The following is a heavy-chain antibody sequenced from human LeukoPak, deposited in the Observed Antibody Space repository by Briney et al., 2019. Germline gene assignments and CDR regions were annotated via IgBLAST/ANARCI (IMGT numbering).Heavy chain of an antibody. V-gene: IGHV1-2*02. J-gene: IGHJ3*02. D-gene: IGHD1-26*01. Sequence: GASVKVSCKASGYTFTSYYMYWVRQAPGQGLECMGMINPSSGSTRYAQKFQGRVTMTRDTSISTAYMELSRLRSDDTAVYYCASTIPMWELLSPGAFDIWGQGTMVTVSS. CDR2: INPSSGST. CDR3: ASTIPMWELLSPGAFDI. CDR1: GYTFTSYY.